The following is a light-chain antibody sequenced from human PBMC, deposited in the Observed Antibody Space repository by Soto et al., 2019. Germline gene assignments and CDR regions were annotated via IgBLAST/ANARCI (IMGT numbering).Light chain of an antibody. CDR2: GAS. V-gene: IGKV3-15*01. CDR3: QRYHNWSPAWT. Sequence: EIVMTQSPATLSVSPGESATLSCRASESISRNLAWYQQKPGQAPRLLVYGASTRASGVAARFSCGGSGTDFTLTISSLQSEDCAIYLCQRYHNWSPAWTFGQGTKVDIK. CDR1: ESISRN. J-gene: IGKJ1*01.